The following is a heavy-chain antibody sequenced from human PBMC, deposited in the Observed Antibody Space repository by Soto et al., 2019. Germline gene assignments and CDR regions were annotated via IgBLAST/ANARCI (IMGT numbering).Heavy chain of an antibody. CDR3: AKPHDILTGDTLAPGAWIDP. CDR1: GFTFSSYA. Sequence: GGSLRLSCAASGFTFSSYAMSWVRQAPGKGLEWVSAISGSGGSTYYADSVKGRFTISRDNSKNTLYLQMNSLRAEDTAVYYCAKPHDILTGDTLAPGAWIDPWGQATLVTVSS. D-gene: IGHD3-9*01. CDR2: ISGSGGST. J-gene: IGHJ5*02. V-gene: IGHV3-23*01.